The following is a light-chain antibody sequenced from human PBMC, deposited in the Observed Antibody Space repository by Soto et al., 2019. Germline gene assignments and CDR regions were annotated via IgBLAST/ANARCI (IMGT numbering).Light chain of an antibody. V-gene: IGKV1-5*01. J-gene: IGKJ2*01. CDR1: QSISSW. Sequence: DIQMTQSPSTLSASVGDRVTITCRASQSISSWLAWYQQKPGKAPRFLIYDASSLESGVPSRFGGSGSGTEFTLTNYSLQSDDFATYYCQQYNSYPYTFGLGTKLEIK. CDR2: DAS. CDR3: QQYNSYPYT.